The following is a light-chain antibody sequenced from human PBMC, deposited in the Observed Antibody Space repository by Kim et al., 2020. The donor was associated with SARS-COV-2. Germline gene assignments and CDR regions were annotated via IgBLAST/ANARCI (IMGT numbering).Light chain of an antibody. CDR2: DNN. V-gene: IGLV1-51*01. Sequence: GQKVTISCSGSRSNIVNNYVSWYQQLPGTAPKHLIYDNNKRPSGIPDRFSGSKSGTSATLGITGLQTGDEADYYCGTWDSSLSAVVFGGGTKLTVL. CDR1: RSNIVNNY. CDR3: GTWDSSLSAVV. J-gene: IGLJ2*01.